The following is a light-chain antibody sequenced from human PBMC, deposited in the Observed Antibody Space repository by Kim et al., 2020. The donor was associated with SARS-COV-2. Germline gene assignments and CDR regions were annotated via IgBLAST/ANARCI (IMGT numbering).Light chain of an antibody. CDR2: GAS. Sequence: EIVMTQSPPTLSMSPGERVTLSCRASQSVGTNLAWYQQIPGQAPRLLIYGASTRATGIPARFSGSGSGTEFTLTISSLQSEEFAVYYCQQYDNWPLTLGGGTKVEIK. J-gene: IGKJ4*01. V-gene: IGKV3D-15*01. CDR1: QSVGTN. CDR3: QQYDNWPLT.